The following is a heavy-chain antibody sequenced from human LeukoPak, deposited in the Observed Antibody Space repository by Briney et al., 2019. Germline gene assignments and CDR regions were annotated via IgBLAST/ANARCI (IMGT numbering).Heavy chain of an antibody. J-gene: IGHJ4*02. Sequence: GGSLRLSCAASGFNFNTYGMYWVRQAPGKGLEWVANIKQDGSEKYSVDSVRGRFTISRDNAKNSLYLQMNSLRVEDTAVYYCARVGTKVLRYFDWFPFDNWGQGTLVTVSS. CDR1: GFNFNTYG. CDR3: ARVGTKVLRYFDWFPFDN. V-gene: IGHV3-7*01. D-gene: IGHD3-9*01. CDR2: IKQDGSEK.